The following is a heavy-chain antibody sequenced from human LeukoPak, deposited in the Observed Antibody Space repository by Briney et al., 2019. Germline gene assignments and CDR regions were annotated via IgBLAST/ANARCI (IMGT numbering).Heavy chain of an antibody. CDR3: ARDSYGYCGGGSCYSGGWFDP. V-gene: IGHV4-39*07. D-gene: IGHD2-15*01. J-gene: IGHJ5*02. CDR2: IYYSGST. CDR1: GGSISSSSYY. Sequence: SETLSLTCTVSGGSISSSSYYWGWIRQPPGKGLEWIGSIYYSGSTYYNPSLKSRVTISVDTSKNQFSLKLNSVTAADTAVYYCARDSYGYCGGGSCYSGGWFDPWGQGTLVTVSS.